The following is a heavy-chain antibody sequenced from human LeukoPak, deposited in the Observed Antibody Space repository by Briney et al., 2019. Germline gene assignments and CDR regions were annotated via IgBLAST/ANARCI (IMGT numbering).Heavy chain of an antibody. CDR2: IAYDGSNE. V-gene: IGHV3-30*04. Sequence: GGSLRLSCVVSGFTFTNYGMHWVRQAPGKGLDWVASIAYDGSNENYAESVKGRLTISRDNAKNTLYLQLNSLRPEDTAVYYCARPSGSVTIFGVVDYFDYWGQGSLVTASS. J-gene: IGHJ4*02. CDR3: ARPSGSVTIFGVVDYFDY. D-gene: IGHD3-3*01. CDR1: GFTFTNYG.